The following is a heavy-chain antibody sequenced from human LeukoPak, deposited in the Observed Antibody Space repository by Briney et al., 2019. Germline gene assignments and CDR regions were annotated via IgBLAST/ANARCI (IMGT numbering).Heavy chain of an antibody. D-gene: IGHD2-2*01. CDR3: ARAPSKAHRSSTSCYLSYAFDI. V-gene: IGHV4-61*02. CDR2: IYTSGCT. CDR1: GGPISGGSYY. J-gene: IGHJ3*02. Sequence: PSQTLSLTCTVPGGPISGGSYYWSSIRQPAGKGLEWIGRIYTSGCTNYNPSLKSRVTISVDTSKNQFSLQLSSVTAADTAVYYCARAPSKAHRSSTSCYLSYAFDIWGQGTMVTVSS.